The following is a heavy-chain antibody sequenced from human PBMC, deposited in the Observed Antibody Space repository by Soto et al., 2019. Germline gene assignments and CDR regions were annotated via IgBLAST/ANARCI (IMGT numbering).Heavy chain of an antibody. V-gene: IGHV4-59*08. CDR3: ARLEIYAFDI. CDR1: GGSISSYY. J-gene: IGHJ3*02. CDR2: IYYSGST. Sequence: SETLSLTCTVSGGSISSYYWSWIRQPPGKGLEWIGYIYYSGSTNYNPSLKSRVTISVDTSKNQFSLKLSSVTAADTAVYYCARLEIYAFDIWGQGTMVTVSS.